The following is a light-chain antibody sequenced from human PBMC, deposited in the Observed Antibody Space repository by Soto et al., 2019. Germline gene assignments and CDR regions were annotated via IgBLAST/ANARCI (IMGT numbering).Light chain of an antibody. CDR2: GAS. CDR3: QQYGSSPPDT. CDR1: QSLTSKY. J-gene: IGKJ5*01. Sequence: EIVLTQPPGSLSVSRGERVTRCCRASQSLTSKYLAWYQQKPCHAPRLLIYGASSRATGIPDRFSGSGSGTDFTLTINRMEPEDFAVYYCQQYGSSPPDTFGQGTRLEIK. V-gene: IGKV3-20*01.